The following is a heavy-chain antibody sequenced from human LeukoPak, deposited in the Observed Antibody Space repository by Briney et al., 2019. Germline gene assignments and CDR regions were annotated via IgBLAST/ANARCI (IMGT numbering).Heavy chain of an antibody. CDR1: GYTFTGYY. D-gene: IGHD6-19*01. CDR2: INPNSGGT. V-gene: IGHV1-2*02. J-gene: IGHJ1*01. Sequence: AASVKVSCKASGYTFTGYYMHWVRQAPGQGLEWMGWINPNSGGTNYAQKFQGRVTMTRDTSISTAHMELSRLRSDDTAVYYCASSLLGSSGWPESEYFHHWGQGTLVTVSS. CDR3: ASSLLGSSGWPESEYFHH.